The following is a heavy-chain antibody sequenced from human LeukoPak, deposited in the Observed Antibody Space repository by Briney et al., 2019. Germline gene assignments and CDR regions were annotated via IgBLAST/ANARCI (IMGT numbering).Heavy chain of an antibody. CDR1: GYTFSSYD. Sequence: ASVKVSCKASGYTFSSYDINWVRQATGQGLEWMGWMNPNSGNTGYAQEFQGRVTMTRNTSISTAYMELSSLRSEDTAVYYCARGGHGGGNDYGDFVYWGQGTLVTVSS. V-gene: IGHV1-8*01. D-gene: IGHD4-17*01. CDR2: MNPNSGNT. J-gene: IGHJ4*02. CDR3: ARGGHGGGNDYGDFVY.